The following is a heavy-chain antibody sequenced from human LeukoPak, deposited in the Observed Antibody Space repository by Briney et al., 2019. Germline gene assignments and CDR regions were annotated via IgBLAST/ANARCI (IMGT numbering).Heavy chain of an antibody. CDR3: ARDCRGDCYSPDAFDI. CDR1: GFTFSDYY. Sequence: GGSLRLSCAASGFTFSDYYMSWIRQAPGKGLEWVSYMSSSSSYTNYAHSVKGRFTISRDNAKNSLYLQMNSLRAEDTAMYYCARDCRGDCYSPDAFDIWGQGTMVTVSS. D-gene: IGHD2-21*02. CDR2: MSSSSSYT. J-gene: IGHJ3*02. V-gene: IGHV3-11*05.